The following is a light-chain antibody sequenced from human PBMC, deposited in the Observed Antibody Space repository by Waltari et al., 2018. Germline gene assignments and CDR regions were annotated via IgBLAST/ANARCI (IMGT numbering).Light chain of an antibody. CDR3: CSYGGSSALV. CDR2: EVR. V-gene: IGLV2-23*02. CDR1: SSDVGGYTL. Sequence: QSALTQPASVSGSPGPSITIPCTGTSSDVGGYTLVSWYQHHPGKAPKLMIFEVRKRPSGVSERFSGSRSGNTASLTISGLQAEDEADYYCCSYGGSSALVFGGGTKLTVL. J-gene: IGLJ2*01.